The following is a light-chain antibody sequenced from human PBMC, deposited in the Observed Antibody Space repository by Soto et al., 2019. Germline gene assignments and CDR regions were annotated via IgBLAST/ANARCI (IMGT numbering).Light chain of an antibody. CDR2: EVS. CDR3: SSYTSSSTPV. Sequence: QSALTQPPSASGSPGQSVTIPCTGTYSDIGAYNYVSWYQQRPGEAPKLIIYEVSKRPSGVSNRFSGSKSGNTASLTISGLQAEDEADYYCSSYTSSSTPVFGGGTKLTVL. CDR1: YSDIGAYNY. V-gene: IGLV2-14*01. J-gene: IGLJ2*01.